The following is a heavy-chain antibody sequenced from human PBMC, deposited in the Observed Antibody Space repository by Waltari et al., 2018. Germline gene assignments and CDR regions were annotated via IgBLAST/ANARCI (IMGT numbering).Heavy chain of an antibody. CDR2: ISGSGGST. D-gene: IGHD2-2*01. CDR1: GFIFSDYD. V-gene: IGHV3-23*01. Sequence: EVQLLESGGGLVQPGGSLRLSCAASGFIFSDYDMNWVRQAPGKGLEWVSFISGSGGSTPYADSVKGRFTISRDNSKKTLYLQINSLRGEDAAVYYCANLGAAMRVYSFDGLEVWGQGTTVTVSS. J-gene: IGHJ6*02. CDR3: ANLGAAMRVYSFDGLEV.